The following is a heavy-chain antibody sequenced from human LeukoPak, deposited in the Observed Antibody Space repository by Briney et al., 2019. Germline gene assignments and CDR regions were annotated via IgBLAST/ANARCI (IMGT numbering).Heavy chain of an antibody. Sequence: GGSLRLSCAASGFTFDDYAMHWVRQAPGKGLEWVSGISWNSGSIGYADSVKGRFTISRDNAKNSLYLQMNSLRAEDTALYYCAKDISRGTSSGSYEYSDYYYYGMDVWGQGTTVTVSS. CDR1: GFTFDDYA. CDR3: AKDISRGTSSGSYEYSDYYYYGMDV. D-gene: IGHD1-26*01. V-gene: IGHV3-9*01. J-gene: IGHJ6*02. CDR2: ISWNSGSI.